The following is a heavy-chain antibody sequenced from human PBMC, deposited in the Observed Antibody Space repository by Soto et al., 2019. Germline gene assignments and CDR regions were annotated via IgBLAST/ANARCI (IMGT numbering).Heavy chain of an antibody. V-gene: IGHV4-4*02. CDR2: IYHSGST. J-gene: IGHJ6*02. CDR3: ARASSGYYFPNYYYYGMDV. D-gene: IGHD3-22*01. CDR1: GGSISSSNW. Sequence: QVQLQESVPGLVKPSGTLSLTCAVSGGSISSSNWWSWVRQPPGKGLEWIGEIYHSGSTNYNPSLKSRVTISVDKSKNQFSLKLSSVTAADTAVYYCARASSGYYFPNYYYYGMDVWGQGTTVTVSS.